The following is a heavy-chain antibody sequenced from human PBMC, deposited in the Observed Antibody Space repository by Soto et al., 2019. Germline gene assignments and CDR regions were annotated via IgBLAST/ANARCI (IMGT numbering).Heavy chain of an antibody. CDR1: GFTFSSYA. J-gene: IGHJ6*02. D-gene: IGHD2-15*01. CDR3: ARDEMVVAASPYYYYGMDV. V-gene: IGHV3-30-3*01. Sequence: GGSLRLSCAASGFTFSSYAMHWVRQAPGKGLEWVAVISYDGSNKYYADSVKGRLTISRNNSKNTLYLQMNSLRAEDTAVYYCARDEMVVAASPYYYYGMDVWGQGTTVTVSS. CDR2: ISYDGSNK.